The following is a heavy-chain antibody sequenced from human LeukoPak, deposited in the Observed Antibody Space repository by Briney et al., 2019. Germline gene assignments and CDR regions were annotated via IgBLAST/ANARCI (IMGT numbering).Heavy chain of an antibody. CDR2: ISYDGSNK. J-gene: IGHJ4*02. V-gene: IGHV3-30-3*01. Sequence: PGRSLRLSCAASGFTFSSYAMHWVRQAPGKGLEWVAVISYDGSNKYYADSVKGRFTISRDNSKNTLYLQMNSLRAEDTAVYYCARIPRGGVRGALKPADYWGQGTLVTVSS. D-gene: IGHD3-10*01. CDR1: GFTFSSYA. CDR3: ARIPRGGVRGALKPADY.